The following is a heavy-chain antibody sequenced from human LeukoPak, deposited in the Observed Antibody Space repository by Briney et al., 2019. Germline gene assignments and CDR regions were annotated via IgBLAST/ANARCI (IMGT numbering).Heavy chain of an antibody. CDR3: VRGTGY. Sequence: KGLEYVSAISSNGDNTYYADSVKGRFTISRDNSKNTLYLQMSSLRADDTAVYYCVRGTGYWGQGTLVTVSS. J-gene: IGHJ4*02. CDR2: ISSNGDNT. V-gene: IGHV3-64D*06.